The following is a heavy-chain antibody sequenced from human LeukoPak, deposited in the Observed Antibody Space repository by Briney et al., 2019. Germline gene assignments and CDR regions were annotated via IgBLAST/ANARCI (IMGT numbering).Heavy chain of an antibody. Sequence: SQTLSLTCTVSGGSISSGDYYWSWIRQPPGKGLEWIGYIYYSGSTYYNPSLKSRVTISIDTSKNQFSLILSSVTAADTAVYYCARHQWVPAFDIWGQGTMVTVSS. CDR1: GGSISSGDYY. CDR2: IYYSGST. J-gene: IGHJ3*02. D-gene: IGHD1-26*01. CDR3: ARHQWVPAFDI. V-gene: IGHV4-30-4*01.